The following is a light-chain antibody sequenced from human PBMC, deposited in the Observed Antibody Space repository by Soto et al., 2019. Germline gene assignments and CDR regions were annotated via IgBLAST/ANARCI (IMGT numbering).Light chain of an antibody. CDR2: DVS. Sequence: QSVLTQPRSVSGSPGESVTISCTGTSSDVGRFNFVSWYQQHPGKAPKLMIFDVSNRPSGVPGRFSGSKSGNTASLTISGLQAEDEADYYCYSYVGNYIYVFGTGTKVTV. J-gene: IGLJ1*01. CDR1: SSDVGRFNF. V-gene: IGLV2-11*01. CDR3: YSYVGNYIYV.